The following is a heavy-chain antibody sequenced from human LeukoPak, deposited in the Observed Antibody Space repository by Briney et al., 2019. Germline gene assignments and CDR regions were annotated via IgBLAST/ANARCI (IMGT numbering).Heavy chain of an antibody. CDR3: ARDPYSSGWYKDAFDI. V-gene: IGHV3-21*01. CDR2: ISGSSSYI. D-gene: IGHD6-19*01. Sequence: PGGSLRLSCAASGFTFSSYSMNWVRQAPGKGLEWVSSISGSSSYINYADSVKGRFAISRDNAQNSLFLQLNSLRAEDTAVYYCARDPYSSGWYKDAFDIWGQGTMVTVSS. J-gene: IGHJ3*02. CDR1: GFTFSSYS.